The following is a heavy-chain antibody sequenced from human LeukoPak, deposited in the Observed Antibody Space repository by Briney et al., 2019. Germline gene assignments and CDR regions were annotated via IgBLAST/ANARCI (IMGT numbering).Heavy chain of an antibody. D-gene: IGHD1-1*01. J-gene: IGHJ4*02. CDR3: TRDGIRVLDY. CDR2: TYYRSKWYN. CDR1: GDSVSSNSAA. Sequence: SQTLSLTYAISGDSVSSNSAAWNWLRQSPSRGLEWLGRTYYRSKWYNDYAVSVKSRIVINPDTSKNQFSLQLSSVTPEDTAVYYCTRDGIRVLDYWGQGILVTVSS. V-gene: IGHV6-1*01.